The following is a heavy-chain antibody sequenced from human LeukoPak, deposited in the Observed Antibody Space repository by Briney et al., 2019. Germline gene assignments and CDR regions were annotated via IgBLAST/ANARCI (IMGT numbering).Heavy chain of an antibody. CDR2: IIPILGTA. D-gene: IGHD6-19*01. V-gene: IGHV1-69*13. CDR3: ARDCDSSGWYSY. J-gene: IGHJ4*02. CDR1: GGTFSSYA. Sequence: GASVKVSCKASGGTFSSYAISWVRQAPGQGLEWMGGIIPILGTANYAQKFQGRVTITADESTSTAYMELSSLRSEDTAVYYCARDCDSSGWYSYWGQGTLVTVSS.